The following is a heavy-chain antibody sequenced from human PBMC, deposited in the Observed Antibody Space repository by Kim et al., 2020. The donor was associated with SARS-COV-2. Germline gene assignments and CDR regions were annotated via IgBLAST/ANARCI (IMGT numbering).Heavy chain of an antibody. J-gene: IGHJ4*02. D-gene: IGHD3-10*01. V-gene: IGHV3-23*01. CDR3: AKVAMIRGRYFVS. CDR1: GFTFSDYT. Sequence: GGSLRLFCAASGFTFSDYTMTWVRQAPGKGLERVSTLSGSSFSIYYADSVKGRFSISRDNSQSTLYLQMNSLRAEDTAVYYCAKVAMIRGRYFVSWGQGT. CDR2: LSGSSFSI.